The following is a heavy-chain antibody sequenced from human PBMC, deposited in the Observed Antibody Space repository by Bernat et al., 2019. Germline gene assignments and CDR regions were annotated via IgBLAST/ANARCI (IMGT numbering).Heavy chain of an antibody. CDR1: GFTFSSYA. CDR2: ISGSGGTT. V-gene: IGHV3-23*01. J-gene: IGHJ4*02. Sequence: EVQLLESGGGLVQPGGSLRLSCAASGFTFSSYAMSWVRQAPGKGLEWVSAISGSGGTTYYADSVKGRFTISRDNSKHTLYLQMNSLRAEDTAVYYCAKGSGYYGSGSFNFDYWGQGTLVTVSS. D-gene: IGHD3-10*01. CDR3: AKGSGYYGSGSFNFDY.